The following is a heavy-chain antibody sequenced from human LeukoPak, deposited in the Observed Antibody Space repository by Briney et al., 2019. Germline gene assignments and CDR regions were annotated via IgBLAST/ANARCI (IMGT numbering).Heavy chain of an antibody. Sequence: PGGSLRLSCAASGFTFDDYAMHWVRHAPGKGLEWVSGISWNSGSIGYADSVKGRFTISRDNAKNSLYLQMNSLRAEDTALYYCAKGPPEYCSSTSCYPPYYFDYWGQGTLVTVSS. D-gene: IGHD2-2*01. J-gene: IGHJ4*02. V-gene: IGHV3-9*01. CDR3: AKGPPEYCSSTSCYPPYYFDY. CDR2: ISWNSGSI. CDR1: GFTFDDYA.